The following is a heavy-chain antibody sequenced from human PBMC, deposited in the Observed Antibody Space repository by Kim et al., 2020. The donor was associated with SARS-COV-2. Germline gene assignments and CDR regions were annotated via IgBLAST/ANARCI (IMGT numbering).Heavy chain of an antibody. CDR1: GYTFTSYA. J-gene: IGHJ6*03. V-gene: IGHV7-4-1*02. CDR3: ARDYIWRIGGFYYYYYMDV. CDR2: INTNTGNP. D-gene: IGHD3-16*01. Sequence: ASVKVSCKASGYTFTSYAMNWVRQAPGQGLEWMGWINTNTGNPTYAQGFTGRFVFSLDTSVSTAYLQISSLKAEDTAVYYCARDYIWRIGGFYYYYYMDVWGKGTTVTVSS.